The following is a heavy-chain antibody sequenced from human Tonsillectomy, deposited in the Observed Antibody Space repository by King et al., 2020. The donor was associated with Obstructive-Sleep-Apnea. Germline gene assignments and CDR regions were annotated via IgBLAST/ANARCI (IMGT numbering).Heavy chain of an antibody. CDR1: GFTFDDYA. D-gene: IGHD6-19*01. CDR3: AKDMGIAVAGIDY. V-gene: IGHV3-9*01. CDR2: ISWNSGSI. J-gene: IGHJ4*02. Sequence: VQLVESGGGLVQPGRSLRLSCAASGFTFDDYAMHWVRQAPGKGLEWVSGISWNSGSIGYADSVKGRFTISRDNAKNSLYLQMNSLRAEDTALYYCAKDMGIAVAGIDYWGQGTLVTVSS.